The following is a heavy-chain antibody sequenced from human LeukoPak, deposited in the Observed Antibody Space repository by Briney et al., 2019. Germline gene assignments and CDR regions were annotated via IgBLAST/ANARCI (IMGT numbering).Heavy chain of an antibody. CDR2: IIPIFGTA. D-gene: IGHD5-18*01. Sequence: ASVKVSCKASGYTFTSYAISWVRQAPGQGLEWMGGIIPIFGTANYAQKFQGRVTITADESTSTAYMELSSLRSEDTAVYYCAGPPTSYGYRSYYYCGMDVWGQGTTVTVSS. J-gene: IGHJ6*02. V-gene: IGHV1-69*13. CDR1: GYTFTSYA. CDR3: AGPPTSYGYRSYYYCGMDV.